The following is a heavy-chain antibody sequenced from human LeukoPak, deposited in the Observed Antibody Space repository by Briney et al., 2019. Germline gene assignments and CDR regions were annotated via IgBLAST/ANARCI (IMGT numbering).Heavy chain of an antibody. CDR3: ARDTYYYDSSGYYANFDY. Sequence: SETLSLTCTVSGGSIGSYYWSWIRQPAGKGLEWIGRIYTSGSTNYNPSLKSRVTMSVDTSKNQFSLKLSSVTAADTAVYYCARDTYYYDSSGYYANFDYWGQGTLVTVSS. J-gene: IGHJ4*02. CDR2: IYTSGST. D-gene: IGHD3-22*01. V-gene: IGHV4-4*07. CDR1: GGSIGSYY.